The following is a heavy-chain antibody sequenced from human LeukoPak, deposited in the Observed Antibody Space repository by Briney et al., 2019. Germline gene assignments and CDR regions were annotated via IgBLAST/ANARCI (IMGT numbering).Heavy chain of an antibody. CDR3: ARDGIAAAVDNWFDP. V-gene: IGHV4-4*07. CDR2: IYTSGST. Sequence: PSETLSLTCTVPGGSISIYYWSWIRQPAGKGVEWIGRIYTSGSTNYNPSLKSRVTMSVDTSKNQFSLKLSSVTAADTAVYYCARDGIAAAVDNWFDPWGQGTLVTVSS. J-gene: IGHJ5*02. D-gene: IGHD6-13*01. CDR1: GGSISIYY.